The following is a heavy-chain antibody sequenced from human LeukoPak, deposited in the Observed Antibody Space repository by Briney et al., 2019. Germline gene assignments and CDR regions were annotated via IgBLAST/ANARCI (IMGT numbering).Heavy chain of an antibody. V-gene: IGHV1-18*01. CDR3: ARMVYYYDSSGYYPDY. CDR1: GYTFTSYG. D-gene: IGHD3-22*01. J-gene: IGHJ4*02. Sequence: VASVKVSCKASGYTFTSYGISWVRQAPGQGLEWMGWISAYNGNTNYAQKLQGRVIMTTDTSTSTAYMELRSLRSDDTAVYYCARMVYYYDSSGYYPDYWGQGTLVIVSS. CDR2: ISAYNGNT.